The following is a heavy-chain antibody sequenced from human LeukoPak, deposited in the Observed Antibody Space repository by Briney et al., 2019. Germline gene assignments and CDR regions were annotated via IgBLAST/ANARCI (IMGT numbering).Heavy chain of an antibody. Sequence: GGSLRLSCAASGFTFSSYSMTWVRQAPGKGLEWVSSISSSSSYIYYADSVKGRFTISRDNAKNSLYLQMNSLRAEDTAVYYCARILNSSRLFDYWGQGTLVTVSS. CDR3: ARILNSSRLFDY. V-gene: IGHV3-21*01. J-gene: IGHJ4*02. D-gene: IGHD6-13*01. CDR1: GFTFSSYS. CDR2: ISSSSSYI.